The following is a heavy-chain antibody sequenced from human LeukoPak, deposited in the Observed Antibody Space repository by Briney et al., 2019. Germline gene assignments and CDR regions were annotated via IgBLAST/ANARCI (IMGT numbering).Heavy chain of an antibody. Sequence: GGSLRLSCAASGFTFSTYGMHWVRQAPGKGLERVAAISYDGSIEYYEDSVKGRITISRDNSRNTLYLQMNSLRAEDTAVYYCAKDGVIVGATYFDYWGQGTLVTVSS. CDR1: GFTFSTYG. CDR2: ISYDGSIE. V-gene: IGHV3-30*18. J-gene: IGHJ4*02. CDR3: AKDGVIVGATYFDY. D-gene: IGHD1-26*01.